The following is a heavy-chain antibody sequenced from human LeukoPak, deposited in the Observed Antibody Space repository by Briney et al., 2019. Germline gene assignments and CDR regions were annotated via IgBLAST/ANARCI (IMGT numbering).Heavy chain of an antibody. CDR2: INSDGSST. J-gene: IGHJ3*02. Sequence: PGGSLRLSCAASGFTFSSYWMHWVRQAPGKGLGWVSRINSDGSSTSYADSVKGRFTISRDNAKNTLYLQMNSLRADDTAVYYCARAAGIQLWFPIPNAFDIWGQGTMVTVSS. D-gene: IGHD5-18*01. V-gene: IGHV3-74*01. CDR1: GFTFSSYW. CDR3: ARAAGIQLWFPIPNAFDI.